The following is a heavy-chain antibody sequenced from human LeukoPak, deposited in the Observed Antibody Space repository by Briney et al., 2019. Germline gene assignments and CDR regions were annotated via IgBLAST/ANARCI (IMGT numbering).Heavy chain of an antibody. CDR1: GYTFTSYD. V-gene: IGHV1-8*01. CDR3: ATDLPPVGATRGYYYGMDV. D-gene: IGHD1-26*01. CDR2: MNPNSGNT. J-gene: IGHJ6*02. Sequence: GASVKVSCKASGYTFTSYDINWVRQATGQGLEWMGWMNPNSGNTGYAQKFQGRVTMTEDTSTDTAYMELSSLRSEDTAVYYCATDLPPVGATRGYYYGMDVWGQGTTVTVSS.